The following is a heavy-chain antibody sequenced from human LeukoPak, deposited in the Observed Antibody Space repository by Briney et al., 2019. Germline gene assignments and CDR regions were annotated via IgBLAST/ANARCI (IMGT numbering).Heavy chain of an antibody. J-gene: IGHJ4*02. Sequence: GGSLRLSCAASGFTYDDFGMSWVRQVPGKGLEWVANIKQDGSEKYYVDSVKGRFTISRDNAKNSLYLQMNSLRAEDTAVYYCARDRGGDYGDYNFDYWGQGTLVTVSS. CDR2: IKQDGSEK. CDR3: ARDRGGDYGDYNFDY. D-gene: IGHD4-17*01. CDR1: GFTYDDFG. V-gene: IGHV3-7*01.